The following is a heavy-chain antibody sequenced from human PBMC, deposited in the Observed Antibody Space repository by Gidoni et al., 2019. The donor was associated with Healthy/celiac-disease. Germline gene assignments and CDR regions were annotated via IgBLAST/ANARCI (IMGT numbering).Heavy chain of an antibody. CDR2: SGSRGST. J-gene: IGHJ5*02. CDR1: GFTFSSYA. Sequence: EVQLLQSGGGLVQPGGSRRLSCAACGFTFSSYAISGSRGSTYYADYVKGRFPISRDNSKNTLYLQMNSLRAEDTAVYSCAKDSLDRRYSSGFNWFDHWGQGTLVTVSS. V-gene: IGHV3-23*01. D-gene: IGHD6-19*01. CDR3: AKDSLDRRYSSGFNWFDH.